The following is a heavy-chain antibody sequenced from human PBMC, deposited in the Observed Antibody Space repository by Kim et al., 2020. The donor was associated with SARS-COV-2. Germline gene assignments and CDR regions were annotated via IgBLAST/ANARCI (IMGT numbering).Heavy chain of an antibody. J-gene: IGHJ4*02. CDR1: GFTFSSYG. Sequence: GGSLRLSCAASGFTFSSYGMHWVRQAPGKGLEWVAVISYDGSNKYYADSVKGRFTISRDNSKNTLYLQMNSLRAEDTAVYYCAKSPGYQLQFDYWGQGTL. CDR2: ISYDGSNK. CDR3: AKSPGYQLQFDY. V-gene: IGHV3-30*18. D-gene: IGHD2-2*01.